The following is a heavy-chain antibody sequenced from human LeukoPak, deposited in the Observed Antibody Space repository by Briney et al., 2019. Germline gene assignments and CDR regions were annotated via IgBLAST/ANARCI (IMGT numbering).Heavy chain of an antibody. V-gene: IGHV3-48*03. CDR1: GFTFSSYE. CDR3: AKWGRFGESFDY. J-gene: IGHJ4*02. Sequence: GGSLRLSCAASGFTFSSYEMNWVRQAPGKGLEWVSYMSSSGTTIYYGDSVKGRFTISRDNAKNTLYLQMNSLRPEDTAVYYCAKWGRFGESFDYWGQGTLVTVSS. D-gene: IGHD3-10*01. CDR2: MSSSGTTI.